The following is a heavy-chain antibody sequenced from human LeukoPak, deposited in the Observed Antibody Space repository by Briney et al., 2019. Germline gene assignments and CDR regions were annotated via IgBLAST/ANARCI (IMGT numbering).Heavy chain of an antibody. V-gene: IGHV1-2*02. CDR3: ARDRPSSSWYLNWFDP. D-gene: IGHD6-13*01. Sequence: ASVKVSCKASGGTFSSYAISWVRQAPGQGLEWMGWINPNSGGTKYAQKFQGRVTMTRDTSISTAYMELSRLRFDDTAVYYCARDRPSSSWYLNWFDPWGQGTLVTVSS. CDR2: INPNSGGT. CDR1: GGTFSSYA. J-gene: IGHJ5*02.